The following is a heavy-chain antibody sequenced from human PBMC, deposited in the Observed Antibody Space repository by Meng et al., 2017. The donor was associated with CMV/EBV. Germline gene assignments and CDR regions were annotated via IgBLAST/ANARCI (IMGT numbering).Heavy chain of an antibody. J-gene: IGHJ4*02. CDR3: ARVLMGAIDGALDY. Sequence: GSLRLSCTVSGYSISSGYYWGWIRQPPGKGLEWIGSIYHSGSTYYNPSLKSRVTISVDTSKNQFSLKLSSVTAADTAVYYCARVLMGAIDGALDYWGQGTLVTVSS. V-gene: IGHV4-38-2*02. CDR1: GYSISSGYY. D-gene: IGHD4/OR15-4a*01. CDR2: IYHSGST.